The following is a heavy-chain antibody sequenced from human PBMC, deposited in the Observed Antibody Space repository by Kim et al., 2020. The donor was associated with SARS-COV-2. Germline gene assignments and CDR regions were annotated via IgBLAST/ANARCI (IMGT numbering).Heavy chain of an antibody. V-gene: IGHV3-21*03. CDR3: ARDPYGPPGEVWYFDV. D-gene: IGHD4-17*01. J-gene: IGHJ2*01. CDR1: GFDFNRFS. CDR2: ISISGVST. Sequence: GGSLRLSCAASGFDFNRFSMNWVRQAPGKGLEWVSSISISGVSTSYADAVKGRFTISRDNAKNSLYLQMNSLRADDTAMYYCARDPYGPPGEVWYFDVWGRGTLVAVSS.